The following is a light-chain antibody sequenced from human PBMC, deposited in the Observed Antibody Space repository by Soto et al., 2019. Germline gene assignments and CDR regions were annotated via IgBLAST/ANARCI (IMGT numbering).Light chain of an antibody. J-gene: IGKJ4*01. V-gene: IGKV3-15*01. CDR3: QQYTNWPALT. Sequence: EIVMTQSPATLSVSPGERATLSCRASQSVSSNLAWYQQKPGQAPRLLIYGASTRATGIPARFSGSGSGTEVTLTISSLQSEDFGVYYCQQYTNWPALTFGGGTKVEIK. CDR1: QSVSSN. CDR2: GAS.